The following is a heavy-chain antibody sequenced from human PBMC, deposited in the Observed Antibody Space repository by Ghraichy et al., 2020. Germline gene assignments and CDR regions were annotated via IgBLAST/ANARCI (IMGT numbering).Heavy chain of an antibody. CDR3: ARGRRGYPNRFDP. J-gene: IGHJ5*02. Sequence: SQTLSLTCAVYGGSFSGYYWSWIRQPPGKGLEWIGEINHSGSTNYNPSLKSRVTISVDTSKNQFSLKLSSVTAADTAVYYCARGRRGYPNRFDPWGQGTLVTVSS. CDR1: GGSFSGYY. V-gene: IGHV4-34*01. D-gene: IGHD3-22*01. CDR2: INHSGST.